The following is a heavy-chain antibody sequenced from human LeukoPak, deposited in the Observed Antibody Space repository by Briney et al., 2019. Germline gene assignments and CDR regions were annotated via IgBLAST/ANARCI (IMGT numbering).Heavy chain of an antibody. J-gene: IGHJ4*02. CDR3: VNYGWGRPA. D-gene: IGHD3-10*01. CDR2: IKSDGSDT. Sequence: GGSLRLSCAASGFTFSSYWMHWVRQAPGRGLVWVSRIKSDGSDTTYADSVKGRFTISRDNAKNMLYLQMNSLRAEDTAVYYCVNYGWGRPAWGQGTLVTVSS. V-gene: IGHV3-74*03. CDR1: GFTFSSYW.